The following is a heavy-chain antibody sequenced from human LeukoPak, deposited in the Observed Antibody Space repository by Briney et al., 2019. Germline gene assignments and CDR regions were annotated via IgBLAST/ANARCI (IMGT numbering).Heavy chain of an antibody. CDR3: AELGITMIGGV. CDR1: GFTFSSYE. J-gene: IGHJ6*04. CDR2: ISSSGSAI. Sequence: GGSLRLSCAASGFTFSSYEMNWVRQAPGKGLEWVSYISSSGSAIYYADSVKGRFTISRDNAKNSLYLQMNGLRAEDTAVYYCAELGITMIGGVWGKGTTVTISS. V-gene: IGHV3-48*03. D-gene: IGHD3-10*02.